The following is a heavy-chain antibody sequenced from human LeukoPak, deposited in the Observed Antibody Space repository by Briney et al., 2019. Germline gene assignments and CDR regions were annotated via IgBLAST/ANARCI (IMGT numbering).Heavy chain of an antibody. CDR3: ASRGKYYFDY. V-gene: IGHV3-23*01. J-gene: IGHJ4*02. CDR1: GFSFSSYA. Sequence: GGSLRLSCAASGFSFSSYAMGWVRQAPGKGLEWVSTIGSSDATYYPDSVKGRFTISRDNSRNTLYLQMNSLRAEDTAVYCCASRGKYYFDYWGQGTLVTVSS. CDR2: IGSSDAT. D-gene: IGHD3-10*01.